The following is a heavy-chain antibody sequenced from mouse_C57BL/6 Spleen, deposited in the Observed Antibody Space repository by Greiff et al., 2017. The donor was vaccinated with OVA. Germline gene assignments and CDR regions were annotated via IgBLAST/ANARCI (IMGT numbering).Heavy chain of an antibody. D-gene: IGHD2-4*01. J-gene: IGHJ1*03. Sequence: VQLVESGPELVKPGASVKISCKASGYSFTSYYIHWVKQRPGQGLEWIGWIYPGSGNTKYNEKFKGKATLTADTSSSTAYMQLSSLTSEDSAVYYCARDWDYDWYFDVWGTGTTVTVSS. V-gene: IGHV1-66*01. CDR3: ARDWDYDWYFDV. CDR1: GYSFTSYY. CDR2: IYPGSGNT.